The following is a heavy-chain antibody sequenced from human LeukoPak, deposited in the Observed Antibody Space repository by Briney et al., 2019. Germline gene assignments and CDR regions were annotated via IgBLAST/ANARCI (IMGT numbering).Heavy chain of an antibody. V-gene: IGHV1-8*01. CDR3: ARGPRGIVANLNWFDP. CDR1: GYTFTSYD. J-gene: IGHJ5*02. Sequence: GASVKVSCKASGYTFTSYDINWVRQATGQGLEWMGWMNPNSGNTGYAQKFQGRVTMTRNTSISTAYMELSSLRSEDTAVYYCARGPRGIVANLNWFDPWGQGTLVTVSS. D-gene: IGHD5-12*01. CDR2: MNPNSGNT.